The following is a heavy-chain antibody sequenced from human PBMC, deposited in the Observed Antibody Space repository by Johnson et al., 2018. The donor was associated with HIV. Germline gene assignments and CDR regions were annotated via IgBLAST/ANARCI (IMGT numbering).Heavy chain of an antibody. V-gene: IGHV3-66*01. Sequence: VQLMESGGGLVQPGGSLRLSCAASGFTASSNYMSWVRQAPGKGLEWVSVIYSGGSTYYADSVKGRFTISRDNSKNKLYLQMNSLRAEDTAVYYCARESRTTGEWGAFDIWGQGTMVTVSS. CDR1: GFTASSNY. D-gene: IGHD4-17*01. CDR2: IYSGGST. J-gene: IGHJ3*02. CDR3: ARESRTTGEWGAFDI.